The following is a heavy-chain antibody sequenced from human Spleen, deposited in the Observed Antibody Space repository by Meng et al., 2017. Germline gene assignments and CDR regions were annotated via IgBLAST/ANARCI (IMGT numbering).Heavy chain of an antibody. J-gene: IGHJ4*02. CDR2: INHSGST. V-gene: IGHV4-34*01. CDR3: ARGYDASGHSQNPKGLYSFDY. D-gene: IGHD3-22*01. CDR1: GGSFSGYY. Sequence: SETLSLTCAVYGGSFSGYYWSWIRQPPGKGLGWIGEINHSGSTNYNPSLKSRVTISVDTSKNQFSLKLSSVTAADTAVYYCARGYDASGHSQNPKGLYSFDYWGQGTLVTVSS.